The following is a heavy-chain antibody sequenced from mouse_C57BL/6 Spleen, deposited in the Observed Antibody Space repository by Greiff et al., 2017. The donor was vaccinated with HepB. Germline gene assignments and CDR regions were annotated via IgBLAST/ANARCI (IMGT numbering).Heavy chain of an antibody. Sequence: QVQLKESGAELVRPGASVKLSCKASGYTFTDYYINWVKQRPGQGLEWIARIYPGSGNTYYNEKFKGKATLTAEKSSSTAYMQLSSLTSEDSAVYFCARRLTVVAPYYAMDYWGQGTSVTVSS. CDR3: ARRLTVVAPYYAMDY. CDR1: GYTFTDYY. CDR2: IYPGSGNT. J-gene: IGHJ4*01. D-gene: IGHD1-1*01. V-gene: IGHV1-76*01.